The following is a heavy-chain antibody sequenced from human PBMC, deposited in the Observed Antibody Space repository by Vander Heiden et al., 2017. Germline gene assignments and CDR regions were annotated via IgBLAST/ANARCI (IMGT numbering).Heavy chain of an antibody. CDR3: AKWGDYYESRYFDY. Sequence: VQLLASGGGLVQPGGFLRLSCAASGFPFGSYTMGWVRQAPGKGLEWVSCITNSGGSKYYGDSVKGRFIISRDNSKNTLYLQMNSLRAEDTAIYYCAKWGDYYESRYFDYWGQGTLVTVSS. CDR1: GFPFGSYT. CDR2: ITNSGGSK. J-gene: IGHJ4*02. D-gene: IGHD3-22*01. V-gene: IGHV3-23*01.